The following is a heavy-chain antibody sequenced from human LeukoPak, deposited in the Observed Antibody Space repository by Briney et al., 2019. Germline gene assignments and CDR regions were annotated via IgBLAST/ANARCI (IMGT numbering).Heavy chain of an antibody. CDR1: GFTFSSYA. D-gene: IGHD3-10*01. J-gene: IGHJ4*02. Sequence: GGSLRLSCAASGFTFSSYAMHWVRQAPVKGLEWVAGISYDGSNKYYADSVKGRFTISRDNSKNTLYLQMNSLRAEDTAVYYCARERWFGDSAFDYWGQGTLVTVSS. V-gene: IGHV3-30*04. CDR3: ARERWFGDSAFDY. CDR2: ISYDGSNK.